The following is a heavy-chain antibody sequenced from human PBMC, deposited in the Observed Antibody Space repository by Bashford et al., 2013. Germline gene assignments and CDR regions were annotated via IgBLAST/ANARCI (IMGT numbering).Heavy chain of an antibody. D-gene: IGHD3-3*01. CDR2: ISAYNGNT. CDR1: GYTFTSYG. CDR3: ARDLDGVVFGVVTSTYTFYYYYYGIGRR. J-gene: IGHJ6*02. Sequence: VASVKVSCKASGYTFTSYGISWVRQAPGQGLEWMGWISAYNGNTNYAQKLQGRVTMTTDTSTSTAYMELRSLRSDDTAVYYCARDLDGVVFGVVTSTYTFYYYYYGIGRRGDQGTTVTVS. V-gene: IGHV1-18*01.